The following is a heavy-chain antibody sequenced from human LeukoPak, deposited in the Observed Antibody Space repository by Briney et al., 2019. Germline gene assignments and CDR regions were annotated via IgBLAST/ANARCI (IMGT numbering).Heavy chain of an antibody. CDR2: IDPSDSYT. Sequence: GESLKISCKGSGYRFTTYWIGWVRQMPGKGLEWMGRIDPSDSYTNYSPSFQGHVTISADKSISTAYLQWTGLKASDTAMYYCAITAAGSYYFDYWGQGTLVTVSS. V-gene: IGHV5-10-1*01. CDR1: GYRFTTYW. CDR3: AITAAGSYYFDY. J-gene: IGHJ4*02. D-gene: IGHD3-10*01.